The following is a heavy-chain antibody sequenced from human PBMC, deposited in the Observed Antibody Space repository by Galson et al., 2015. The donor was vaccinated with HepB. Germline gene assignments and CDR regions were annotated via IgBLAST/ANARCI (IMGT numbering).Heavy chain of an antibody. CDR3: ARHRGIVGAEWFDS. CDR2: ISSSSSYI. D-gene: IGHD1-26*01. Sequence: SLRLSCAASGFSFSSHDMNWVRQAPGKGLEWVSSISSSSSYIYYADSVKGRFTISRDNSKKSLYLQLNSLRAEDTGVYYCARHRGIVGAEWFDSWGQGTLVTVSS. V-gene: IGHV3-21*01. J-gene: IGHJ5*01. CDR1: GFSFSSHD.